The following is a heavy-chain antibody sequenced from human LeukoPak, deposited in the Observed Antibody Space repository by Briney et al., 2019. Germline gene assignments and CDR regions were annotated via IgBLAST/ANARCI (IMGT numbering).Heavy chain of an antibody. CDR1: GGSFSPAH. J-gene: IGHJ4*02. Sequence: SETLSLTCSFSGGSFSPAHWSWIRQPPGKGLEWIGFVYKTGHTNYNPSLKSRVAISLDGSKSQVSLRLTSVTAADTAVYYCAPHRFGEPHFEYWGRGTLVSVSS. V-gene: IGHV4-59*08. CDR3: APHRFGEPHFEY. D-gene: IGHD3-10*01. CDR2: VYKTGHT.